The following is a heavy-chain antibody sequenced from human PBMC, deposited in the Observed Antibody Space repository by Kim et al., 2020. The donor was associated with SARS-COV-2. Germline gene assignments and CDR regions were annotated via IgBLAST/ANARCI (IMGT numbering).Heavy chain of an antibody. V-gene: IGHV4-31*02. J-gene: IGHJ2*01. CDR3: ARDQRITMIVRYFDL. Sequence: PSHKSRVTISVDTSKNQFSLKLSSVTAADTAVYYCARDQRITMIVRYFDLWGRGTLVTVAS. D-gene: IGHD3-22*01.